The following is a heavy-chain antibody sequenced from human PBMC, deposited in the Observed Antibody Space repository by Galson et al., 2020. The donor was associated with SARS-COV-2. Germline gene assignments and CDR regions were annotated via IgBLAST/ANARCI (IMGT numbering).Heavy chain of an antibody. CDR2: ISWSSGSI. CDR1: GFTFDDYA. J-gene: IGHJ2*01. D-gene: IGHD6-19*01. V-gene: IGHV3-9*01. Sequence: SLKISCAASGFTFDDYAMHWVRQASGRGLEWVSGISWSSGSIGYADSVKGRFTISRDNAKNSLYLQMNSLRAEDTALYYCAKSYSSDTYWYYDLWGRGTLVTVSS. CDR3: AKSYSSDTYWYYDL.